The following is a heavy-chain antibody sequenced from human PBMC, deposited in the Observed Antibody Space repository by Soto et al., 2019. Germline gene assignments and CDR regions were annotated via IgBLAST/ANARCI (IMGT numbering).Heavy chain of an antibody. Sequence: PSETLCLTCAVSGDSLSDYYWSWIRRPPEKGLEWIGYISYSGSTNYNPSLKSRVTISVDTSRNQFSMKVSSVTAADTAVYYCARLGRQWLTKYYYYSMDVWGKGTTVTVSS. CDR2: ISYSGST. D-gene: IGHD6-19*01. CDR1: GDSLSDYY. V-gene: IGHV4-59*08. CDR3: ARLGRQWLTKYYYYSMDV. J-gene: IGHJ6*03.